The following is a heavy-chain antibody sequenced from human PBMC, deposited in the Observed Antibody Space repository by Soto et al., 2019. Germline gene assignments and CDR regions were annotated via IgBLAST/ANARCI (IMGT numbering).Heavy chain of an antibody. CDR3: ARRDTAMASFDY. D-gene: IGHD5-18*01. V-gene: IGHV4-4*02. CDR2: IYHSGST. J-gene: IGHJ4*02. Sequence: QVQLQESGPGLVKPSGTLSLTCAVSGGSISSSNWWSWVRQPPGQGLEWIGGIYHSGSTNYNPSLKIRVTISVDKSKNQFYLKLSSVTAADTAVYYCARRDTAMASFDYWGQGTLVTVCS. CDR1: GGSISSSNW.